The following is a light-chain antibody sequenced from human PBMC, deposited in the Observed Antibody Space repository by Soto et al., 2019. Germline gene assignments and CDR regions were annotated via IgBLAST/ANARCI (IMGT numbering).Light chain of an antibody. V-gene: IGKV3-20*01. CDR1: QSISISY. CDR2: GAS. J-gene: IGKJ4*01. Sequence: EIVLTQSPGTLSLSPGERATLSCRASQSISISYLAGYQQKPGQAPNLLIYGASSRATGIPDRFSGSGSGTDFTLTISRLEPEDFAVYYCQQYGSSPPVTFGGGTKVEIK. CDR3: QQYGSSPPVT.